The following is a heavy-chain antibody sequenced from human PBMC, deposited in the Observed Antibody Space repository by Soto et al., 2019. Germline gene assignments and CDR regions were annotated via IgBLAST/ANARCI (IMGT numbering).Heavy chain of an antibody. D-gene: IGHD2-21*02. V-gene: IGHV4-4*02. CDR2: IYHSGST. Sequence: QVPLQESGPRLVRPSGTLSLTCTVSSGSISTANWWSWVRQPPGRGLEWIGEIYHSGSTNYNLSLKSRGTLPVDKSKNQFSLRLSSVTAADTAMYYCARRGGGVVLTATTPFDYWGQGTLVTVSS. CDR3: ARRGGGVVLTATTPFDY. J-gene: IGHJ4*02. CDR1: SGSISTANW.